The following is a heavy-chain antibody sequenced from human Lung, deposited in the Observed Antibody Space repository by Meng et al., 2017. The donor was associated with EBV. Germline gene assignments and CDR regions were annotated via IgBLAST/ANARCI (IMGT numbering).Heavy chain of an antibody. CDR1: GDAYSCSRW. V-gene: IGHV4-4*02. J-gene: IGHJ4*02. CDR2: IYHSGST. D-gene: IGHD2/OR15-2a*01. CDR3: ARGSVDFLWRYDY. Sequence: QVQLQEAGPGLVMPSGTLSLTCAVSGDAYSCSRWWSWFRQPPGKGLEWIGEIYHSGSTNYNPSLKSRVAISVDKSKNPCSLKVSSVTAADTAVYYCARGSVDFLWRYDYWGQGTLVTVSS.